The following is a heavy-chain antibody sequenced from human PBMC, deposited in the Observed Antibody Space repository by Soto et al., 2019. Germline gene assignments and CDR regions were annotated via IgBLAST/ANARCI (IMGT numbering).Heavy chain of an antibody. V-gene: IGHV4-39*01. CDR1: GGSISSSSYY. D-gene: IGHD3-10*01. CDR3: ASVYGSGSYSFDY. Sequence: GTLSLTCTVSGGSISSSSYYWGWIHEPPGKGLEWIGSIYYSGSTYYNPSLKSRVTISVDTSKNQFSLKLSSVTAADTAVYYCASVYGSGSYSFDYWGQGTLVTVPS. J-gene: IGHJ4*02. CDR2: IYYSGST.